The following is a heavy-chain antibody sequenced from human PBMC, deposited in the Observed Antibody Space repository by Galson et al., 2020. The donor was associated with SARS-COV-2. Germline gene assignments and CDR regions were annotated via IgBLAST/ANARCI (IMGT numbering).Heavy chain of an antibody. V-gene: IGHV3-23*01. CDR3: AKGQCGGNACSYYFDY. CDR1: GFTFRGYA. D-gene: IGHD2-15*01. Sequence: GESLKISCEASGFTFRGYAMSWVRQAPGKGLEWVSSITSGGGSTYYIDSVKGRFTITRDNSKSTVDLQMSGLRGEDTAVYYCAKGQCGGNACSYYFDYWGQGALVTVSS. J-gene: IGHJ4*02. CDR2: ITSGGGST.